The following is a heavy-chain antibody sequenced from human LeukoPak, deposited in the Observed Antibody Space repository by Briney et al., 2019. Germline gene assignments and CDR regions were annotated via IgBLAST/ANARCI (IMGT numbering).Heavy chain of an antibody. CDR3: ARNALYDFWSGYSHIPDY. Sequence: ASVTVSCKVSGYTLTELSMHWVRQAPGKGLEWMGWISAYNGNTDYAQKLQGRVTMTTDTSTSTAYMELRSLRSDDTAVYYCARNALYDFWSGYSHIPDYWGQGTLVTVSS. CDR2: ISAYNGNT. V-gene: IGHV1-18*01. D-gene: IGHD3-3*01. CDR1: GYTLTELS. J-gene: IGHJ4*02.